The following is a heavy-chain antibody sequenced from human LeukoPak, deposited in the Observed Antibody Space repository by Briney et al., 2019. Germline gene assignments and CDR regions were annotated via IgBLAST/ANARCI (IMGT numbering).Heavy chain of an antibody. D-gene: IGHD1-7*01. J-gene: IGHJ4*02. V-gene: IGHV3-7*01. CDR3: ARDKSYNWNYGSLMDY. CDR2: IKEDGSDK. CDR1: GFTFSSYG. Sequence: GGSLRLSCAASGFTFSSYGMSWVRQAPGKGLEWVANIKEDGSDKYYVDSVKGRFTISRDNAKNSLYLQMNSLRAEDTAVYYCARDKSYNWNYGSLMDYWGQGPLVTVSS.